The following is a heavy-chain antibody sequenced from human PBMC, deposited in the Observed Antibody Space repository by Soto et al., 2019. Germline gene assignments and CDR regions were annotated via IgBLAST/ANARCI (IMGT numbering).Heavy chain of an antibody. CDR1: GFTFSSYW. J-gene: IGHJ4*02. Sequence: GGSLRLSCAASGFTFSSYWMSWVRQAPGKGLEWVANIKQDGSEKYYVDSVKGRFTISRDNAENSLYLQMNSLRAEDTAVYYCARDPTYYDSSGPRHYFDYCGQGTLVTVSS. CDR3: ARDPTYYDSSGPRHYFDY. CDR2: IKQDGSEK. V-gene: IGHV3-7*03. D-gene: IGHD3-22*01.